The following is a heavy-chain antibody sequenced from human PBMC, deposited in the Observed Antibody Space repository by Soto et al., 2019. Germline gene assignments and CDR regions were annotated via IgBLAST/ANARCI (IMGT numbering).Heavy chain of an antibody. CDR2: IYYSGST. V-gene: IGHV4-30-4*01. CDR1: GGSISSGDYY. Sequence: SETLSLTCTVSGGSISSGDYYWSWIRQPPGKGLEWIGYIYYSGSTYYNPSLKSRVTISVDTSKNQFSLKLSSVTAADTAVYYCASHTYYYDSTAPDYWGQGXLVTVS. J-gene: IGHJ4*02. D-gene: IGHD3-22*01. CDR3: ASHTYYYDSTAPDY.